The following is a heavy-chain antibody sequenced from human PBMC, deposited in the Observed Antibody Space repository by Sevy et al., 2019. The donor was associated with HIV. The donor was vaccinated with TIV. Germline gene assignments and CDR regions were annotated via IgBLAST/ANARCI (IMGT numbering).Heavy chain of an antibody. V-gene: IGHV3-49*03. J-gene: IGHJ5*02. D-gene: IGHD3-10*01. CDR1: GFNFGDYP. Sequence: GGSLRLSCRASGFNFGDYPMSWFRQAPGKGLAWVGFIRSKASGGTTQYAASVKGRFTISRDDYESIAYLQMNSLKIEDTAVYYCSKGGSGTGWFDPWGQGTLVTVSS. CDR3: SKGGSGTGWFDP. CDR2: IRSKASGGTT.